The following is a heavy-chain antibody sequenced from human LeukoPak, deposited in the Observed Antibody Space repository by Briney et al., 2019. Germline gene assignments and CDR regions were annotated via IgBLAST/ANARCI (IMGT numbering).Heavy chain of an antibody. CDR1: GGSFSGYY. CDR3: ARDHGDYLDY. Sequence: PSETLSLTCAVYGGSFSGYYWSWIRQPPGKGLEWIGEINHSGSTNYNPSLKSRVTISVDRSKNQFSLKLSSVTAADTAVYYCARDHGDYLDYWGQGTLVTVSS. J-gene: IGHJ4*02. V-gene: IGHV4-34*01. CDR2: INHSGST. D-gene: IGHD4-17*01.